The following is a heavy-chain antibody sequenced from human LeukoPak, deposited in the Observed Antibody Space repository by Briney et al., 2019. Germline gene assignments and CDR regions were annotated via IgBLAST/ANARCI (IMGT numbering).Heavy chain of an antibody. D-gene: IGHD5-12*01. V-gene: IGHV4-59*01. CDR1: GGSIGSYY. Sequence: SETLSLTCTVSGGSIGSYYWSWIRQPPGKGLEWIGHISYSGSTNYNPSLNSRVTISVDTSKNQFSLKLSSVTAADTAVYYCARGGSGYALNWFDPWGQGTLVTVSS. J-gene: IGHJ5*02. CDR3: ARGGSGYALNWFDP. CDR2: ISYSGST.